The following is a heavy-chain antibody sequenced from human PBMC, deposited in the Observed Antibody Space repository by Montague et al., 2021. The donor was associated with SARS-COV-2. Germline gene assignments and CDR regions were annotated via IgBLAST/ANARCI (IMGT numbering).Heavy chain of an antibody. Sequence: SESLSLTCTVSGGSISSSSHDWGWIRQPPGKGLDWIGSIYYSGSTYYKPSLKSRVTIYVDTSKNQFSLKLSSVTAADTAVYYCARHSSRDTIFGVITIPDAFDIWGQGTTVTVSS. CDR2: IYYSGST. V-gene: IGHV4-39*01. J-gene: IGHJ3*02. CDR1: GGSISSSSHD. D-gene: IGHD3-3*01. CDR3: ARHSSRDTIFGVITIPDAFDI.